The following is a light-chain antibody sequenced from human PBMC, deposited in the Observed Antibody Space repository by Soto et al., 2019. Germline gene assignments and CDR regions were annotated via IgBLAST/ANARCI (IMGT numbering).Light chain of an antibody. Sequence: DIQMTQSPSTLSASVGDRVTITCRASQSIRTWLAWYQQKPQKAPKLLISKASTLESGIPSRFSGSGSGTAFTLTISSLQPDDFATYYCQQYSGYPGTFGQGTKVEVK. V-gene: IGKV1-5*03. CDR3: QQYSGYPGT. CDR2: KAS. CDR1: QSIRTW. J-gene: IGKJ1*01.